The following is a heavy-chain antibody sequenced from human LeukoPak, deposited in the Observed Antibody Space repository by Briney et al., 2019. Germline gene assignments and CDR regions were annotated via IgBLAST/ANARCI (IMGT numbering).Heavy chain of an antibody. CDR2: IHSDGRA. D-gene: IGHD6-25*01. V-gene: IGHV4-39*07. J-gene: IGHJ4*02. CDR1: GGSITGSRT. Sequence: SETLSLTCAVSGGSITGSRTWGWVRQPPGKGLEWIGNIHSDGRAAPNPSLKSRVTISLDTSTNQFSLKVTSVTAADTAFYYCARVLTAAGLDFWGQGILVSISS. CDR3: ARVLTAAGLDF.